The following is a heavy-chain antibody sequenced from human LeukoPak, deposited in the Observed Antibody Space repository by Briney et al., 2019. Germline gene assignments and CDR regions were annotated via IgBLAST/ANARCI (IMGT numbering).Heavy chain of an antibody. D-gene: IGHD6-13*01. CDR2: IYYSGSA. Sequence: PSETLSLTCTVSGGSISSSSYYWGWVRQPPGKGLEWIGSIYYSGSAYYNPSLKSRVTISVDTFKNQFSLKLPSVTAADTAVYCARGSSSWYRGFDSWGQGTLVTVSS. J-gene: IGHJ4*02. CDR1: GGSISSSSYY. CDR3: ARGSSSWYRGFDS. V-gene: IGHV4-39*07.